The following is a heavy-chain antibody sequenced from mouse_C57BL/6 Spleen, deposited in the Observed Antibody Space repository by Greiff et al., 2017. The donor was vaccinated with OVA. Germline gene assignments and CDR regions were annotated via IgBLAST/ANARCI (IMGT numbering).Heavy chain of an antibody. J-gene: IGHJ2*01. CDR1: GYAFSSSW. V-gene: IGHV1-82*01. CDR2: IYPGDGDT. D-gene: IGHD2-5*01. Sequence: QVQLQQSGPELVKPGASVKISCKASGYAFSSSWMNWVKQRPGKGLEWIGRIYPGDGDTTYNGKFKGKATLTADKSSSTAYMQLSSLTSEDSAVYFCATYSNYVGNYFDYWGQGTTLTVSS. CDR3: ATYSNYVGNYFDY.